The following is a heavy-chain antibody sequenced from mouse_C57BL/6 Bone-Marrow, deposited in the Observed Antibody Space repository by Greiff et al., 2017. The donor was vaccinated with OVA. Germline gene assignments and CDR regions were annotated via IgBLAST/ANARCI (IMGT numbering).Heavy chain of an antibody. Sequence: VQRVESGPGLVQPSQSLSITCTVSGFSLTSYGVHWVRQSPGKGLEWLGVIWRGGSTDYNAAFMSRLSITKDNSKSQVFFKMNSLQADDTAIYYCAKNSFNYYGSAWFAYWGQGTLVTVSA. CDR2: IWRGGST. CDR1: GFSLTSYG. J-gene: IGHJ3*01. D-gene: IGHD1-1*01. V-gene: IGHV2-5*01. CDR3: AKNSFNYYGSAWFAY.